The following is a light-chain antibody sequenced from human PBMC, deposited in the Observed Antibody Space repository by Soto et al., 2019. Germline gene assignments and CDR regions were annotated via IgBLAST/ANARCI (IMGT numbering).Light chain of an antibody. CDR1: QGISSX. Sequence: AIQLTQSPSSLSASVGDRVTITCRASQGISSXXXWYQHKPGRAPRLLIYDASSLQSGVSSRFSGSGSGTDFTLTISSLQPEDFATYYCQQFQSYALTFGGGTKLEIK. J-gene: IGKJ4*01. V-gene: IGKV1-13*02. CDR2: DAS. CDR3: QQFQSYALT.